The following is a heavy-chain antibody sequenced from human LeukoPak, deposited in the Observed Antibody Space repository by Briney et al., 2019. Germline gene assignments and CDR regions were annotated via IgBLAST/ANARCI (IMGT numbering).Heavy chain of an antibody. V-gene: IGHV3-21*01. CDR1: GFTFSSYS. CDR3: AKDMSEWELPDAFDI. CDR2: ISSSSSYI. D-gene: IGHD1-26*01. Sequence: GGSLRLSCAASGFTFSSYSMNWVRQAPGKGLEWVSSISSSSSYIYYADSVKGRFTISRDNAKNSLYLQMNSLRAEDTAVYYCAKDMSEWELPDAFDIWGQGTMVTVSS. J-gene: IGHJ3*02.